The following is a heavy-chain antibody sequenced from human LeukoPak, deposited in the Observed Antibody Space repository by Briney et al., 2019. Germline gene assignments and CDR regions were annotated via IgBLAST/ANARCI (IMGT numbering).Heavy chain of an antibody. CDR2: IWHDGTYK. CDR1: GLRFRDSA. V-gene: IGHV3-33*01. D-gene: IGHD2-2*01. Sequence: PGGSLRLSCAASGLRFRDSAMHWVRQPPGKGLEWVSVIWHDGTYKYYVDSVKGRFTISRDDSKNTLYLQMNSLRAEDTAVYYCARAYCSSTRCWGYYYGMDVWGEGTTVTVSS. J-gene: IGHJ6*04. CDR3: ARAYCSSTRCWGYYYGMDV.